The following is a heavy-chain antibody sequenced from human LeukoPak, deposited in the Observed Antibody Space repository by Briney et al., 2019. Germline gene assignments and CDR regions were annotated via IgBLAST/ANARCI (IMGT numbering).Heavy chain of an antibody. V-gene: IGHV1-46*01. CDR2: INPSGGST. J-gene: IGHJ4*02. D-gene: IGHD1-26*01. Sequence: GASVGVSYGASGYTFTIYYVQGVRQARGQGREWMGIINPSGGSTSYAQKFQGRVTMTRDTSTSTLYMELSSLRSEDTAVYYCARAMRVGATSLPQIPDYWGQGTLVTVSS. CDR1: GYTFTIYY. CDR3: ARAMRVGATSLPQIPDY.